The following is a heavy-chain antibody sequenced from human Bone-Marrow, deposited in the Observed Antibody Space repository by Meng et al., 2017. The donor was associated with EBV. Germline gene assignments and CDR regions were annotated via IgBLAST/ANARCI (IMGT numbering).Heavy chain of an antibody. CDR1: GFSLSTRGVG. V-gene: IGHV2-5*02. CDR3: AHLIAARPFDY. J-gene: IGHJ4*02. CDR2: IYWDDDK. D-gene: IGHD6-6*01. Sequence: QITLQESGPPLVKPTQTLTLTCTFSGFSLSTRGVGVGWIRQPPGKALEWLAVIYWDDDKRYSPSLKSRLTITKDTSKKQVVLTMTNMDPVDAATYYCAHLIAARPFDYWGQGTLVTVSS.